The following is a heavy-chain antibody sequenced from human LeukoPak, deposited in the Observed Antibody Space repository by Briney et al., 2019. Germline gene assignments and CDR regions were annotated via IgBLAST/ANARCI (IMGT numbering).Heavy chain of an antibody. J-gene: IGHJ4*02. CDR2: IYYSGST. Sequence: SETLSLTCTVSGGSISSYYWSWIRQPPGKGLEWIGYIYYSGSTNYNPSLKSRVTISVDTSKNQFSLKLSSVTAADTAVYYCARGGPASDFDCWGQGTLVTVSS. V-gene: IGHV4-59*01. CDR3: ARGGPASDFDC. CDR1: GGSISSYY. D-gene: IGHD1-26*01.